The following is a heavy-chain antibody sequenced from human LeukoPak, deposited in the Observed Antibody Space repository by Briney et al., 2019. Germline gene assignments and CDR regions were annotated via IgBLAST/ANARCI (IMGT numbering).Heavy chain of an antibody. V-gene: IGHV1-2*02. D-gene: IGHD1-26*01. CDR3: AREVGATSDFDY. CDR1: GYTFTGYY. J-gene: IGHJ4*02. Sequence: ASVKVSCKASGYTFTGYYMHWVRQAPGQGLEWMGWINPNSGGTNYAQKLQGRVTMTTDTSTSTAYMELRSLRSDDTAVYYCAREVGATSDFDYWGQGTLVTVSS. CDR2: INPNSGGT.